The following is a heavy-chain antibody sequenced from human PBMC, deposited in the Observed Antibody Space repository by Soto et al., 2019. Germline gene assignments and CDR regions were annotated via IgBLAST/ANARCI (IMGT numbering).Heavy chain of an antibody. V-gene: IGHV1-69*06. CDR1: GGTFSSYA. CDR2: IIPIFGTA. CDR3: ARLRGIAVAGASNWFDP. J-gene: IGHJ5*02. D-gene: IGHD6-19*01. Sequence: SVKVSCKASGGTFSSYAISWVRQAPGQGLEWMGGIIPIFGTANYAQKFQGRVTITADKSTSTAYMELSSLRSEDTAVYYCARLRGIAVAGASNWFDPWGQGTLVTVSS.